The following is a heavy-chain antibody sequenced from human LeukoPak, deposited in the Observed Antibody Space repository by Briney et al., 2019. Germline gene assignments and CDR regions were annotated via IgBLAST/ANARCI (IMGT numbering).Heavy chain of an antibody. CDR3: ARISVRGSFDVGSFDY. J-gene: IGHJ4*02. CDR1: GFTFSSYS. V-gene: IGHV3-21*01. D-gene: IGHD3-10*01. Sequence: GSLRLSCAASGFTFSSYSMNWVRQAPGEGLEWVSSISSSSSYIYYADSVKGRFTISRDNAKNSLYLQMNSLRAEDTAVYYCARISVRGSFDVGSFDYWGQGTLVTVSS. CDR2: ISSSSSYI.